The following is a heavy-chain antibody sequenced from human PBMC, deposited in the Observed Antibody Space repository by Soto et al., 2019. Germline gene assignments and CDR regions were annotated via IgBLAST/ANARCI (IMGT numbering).Heavy chain of an antibody. D-gene: IGHD4-17*01. CDR1: GGSISSSNW. CDR2: IYHSGST. J-gene: IGHJ4*02. CDR3: ARLNYGDYIYFDY. V-gene: IGHV4-4*02. Sequence: PSETLSLTCAVSGGSISSSNWWSWVRQPPGKGLEWIGEIYHSGSTNYNPSLKSRVTISVDKSKNQFSLKLSSVTAADTAVYYCARLNYGDYIYFDYWGQGTLVTVSS.